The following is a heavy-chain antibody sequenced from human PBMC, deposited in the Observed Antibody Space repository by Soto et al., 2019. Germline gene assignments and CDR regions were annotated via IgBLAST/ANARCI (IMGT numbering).Heavy chain of an antibody. CDR1: GGSISSGGYY. J-gene: IGHJ4*02. D-gene: IGHD1-26*01. CDR2: IYYSGST. Sequence: QVQLQESGPGLVKPSQTLSLTCTVSGGSISSGGYYWIWIRQHPGKGLEWIGDIYYSGSTYYNPFLKRRVNLSVDKSKNQFSLKLSSVTAADTAVYYCARYYSGSYYFSAWSQGTLVTVSS. CDR3: ARYYSGSYYFSA. V-gene: IGHV4-31*03.